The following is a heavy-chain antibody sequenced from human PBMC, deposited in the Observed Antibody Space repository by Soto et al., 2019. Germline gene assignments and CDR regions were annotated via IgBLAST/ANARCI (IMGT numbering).Heavy chain of an antibody. V-gene: IGHV3-43D*04. CDR2: ISGDGGTT. CDR3: ANDMDPTAGPYYYYAMDV. CDR1: GFAFGDYA. D-gene: IGHD1-1*01. Sequence: GGSLRLSCAASGFAFGDYAMHWVRQAPGKGLEWVSLISGDGGTTYYADSVKGRFITSRDNRKKSQYLLSNSRVAEATALDYCANDMDPTAGPYYYYAMDVWGQGTTVTVSS. J-gene: IGHJ6*02.